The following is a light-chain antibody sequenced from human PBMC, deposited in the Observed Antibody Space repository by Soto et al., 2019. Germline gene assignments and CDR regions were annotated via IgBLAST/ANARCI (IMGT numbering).Light chain of an antibody. CDR1: SSDVGSYNL. CDR3: CSYAGSSTLYV. V-gene: IGLV2-23*01. CDR2: EGS. J-gene: IGLJ1*01. Sequence: QSVLTQPASVSGSPGQSITISCTGTSSDVGSYNLVSWYQQHPGKAPKLMIYEGSKRPSGVSNRFSGSKSGNTASLTISGVQAEDEADYYCCSYAGSSTLYVFGTGTKVTVL.